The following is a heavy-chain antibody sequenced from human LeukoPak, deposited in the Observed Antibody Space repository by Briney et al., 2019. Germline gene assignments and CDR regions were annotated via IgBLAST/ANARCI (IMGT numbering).Heavy chain of an antibody. CDR3: AKSNAWDWFDP. J-gene: IGHJ5*02. CDR1: GGSITSSNW. CDR2: IYYTGNT. V-gene: IGHV4-4*02. D-gene: IGHD4-11*01. Sequence: SGTQSLTCAVSGGSITSSNWWSWVRQPPGKGLEWIGEIYYTGNTNYNPSLKSRVTISVDKSNNQFSLNLSSVTAADTAVYYCAKSNAWDWFDPWGQGTLVTVSS.